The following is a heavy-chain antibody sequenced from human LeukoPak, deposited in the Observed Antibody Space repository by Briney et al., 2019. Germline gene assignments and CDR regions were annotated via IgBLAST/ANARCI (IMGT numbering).Heavy chain of an antibody. J-gene: IGHJ4*02. Sequence: ASVKVSCKASGYTFTGYYMRWVRQAPGQGLEWMGWINPNSGGTNYAQKFQGRVTMTRDTSISTAYMELSRLRSDDTAVYYCAMGTGRFGKPFDYWGQGTLVTVSS. CDR2: INPNSGGT. V-gene: IGHV1-2*02. CDR3: AMGTGRFGKPFDY. D-gene: IGHD3-10*01. CDR1: GYTFTGYY.